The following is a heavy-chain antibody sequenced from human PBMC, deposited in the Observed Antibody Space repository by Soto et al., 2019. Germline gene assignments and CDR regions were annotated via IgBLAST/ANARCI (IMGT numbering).Heavy chain of an antibody. D-gene: IGHD3-9*01. V-gene: IGHV2-5*02. CDR3: AHARTGYYMDV. Sequence: SGPKRVNTTQVLALTCAFSGFSLINSGVGVGWIRQPPGKALEWLALIYWDDDKRYSPSLKSRLTITKDTSKNQVVLTMTNMDPVDTATYYCAHARTGYYMDVWGKGTTVTVPS. CDR1: GFSLINSGVG. J-gene: IGHJ6*03. CDR2: IYWDDDK.